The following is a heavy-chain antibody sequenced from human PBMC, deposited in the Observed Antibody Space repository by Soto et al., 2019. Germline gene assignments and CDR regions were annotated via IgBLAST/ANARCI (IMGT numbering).Heavy chain of an antibody. CDR1: GFTFSSYA. J-gene: IGHJ3*02. V-gene: IGHV3-64*01. CDR2: ISSNGGST. D-gene: IGHD4-4*01. CDR3: ARDREVTTTNDAFDI. Sequence: GGSLRLSCAASGFTFSSYAMHWVRQAPGKGLEYVSAISSNGGSTYYANSVKGRFTISRDNSKNTLYLQMGSLRAEDMAVYYCARDREVTTTNDAFDIWGQGTMVTVSS.